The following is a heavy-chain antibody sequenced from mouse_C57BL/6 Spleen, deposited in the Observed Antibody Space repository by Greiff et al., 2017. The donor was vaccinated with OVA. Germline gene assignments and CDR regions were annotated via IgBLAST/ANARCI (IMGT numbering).Heavy chain of an antibody. Sequence: EVKLMESGGGLVKPGGSLKLSCAASGFTFSSYAMSWVRQTPEKRLEWVATISDGGGYTYYPDNVKGRFTITRDNAKNNLYRQMSHLKSEDTAMDYCAREDYCNAMDYWGQGTSVTVSS. J-gene: IGHJ4*01. CDR3: AREDYCNAMDY. D-gene: IGHD2-1*01. CDR2: ISDGGGYT. CDR1: GFTFSSYA. V-gene: IGHV5-4*01.